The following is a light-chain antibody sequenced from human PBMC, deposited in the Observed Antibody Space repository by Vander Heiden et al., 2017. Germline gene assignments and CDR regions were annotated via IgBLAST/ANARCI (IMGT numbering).Light chain of an antibody. Sequence: DIQMTQSPSSLSASVGDRVTITCQASQDISNYLNWYQQKPGKAPKLLIYDASNLETGVPSRFSGSGYGTDFTFTISSLQPEDIATYYCQQYDNLLLVTFGHGTKVDIK. CDR1: QDISNY. J-gene: IGKJ3*01. CDR2: DAS. V-gene: IGKV1-33*01. CDR3: QQYDNLLLVT.